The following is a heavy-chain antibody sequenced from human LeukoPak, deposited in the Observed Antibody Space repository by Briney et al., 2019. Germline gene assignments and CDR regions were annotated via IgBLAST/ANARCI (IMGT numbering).Heavy chain of an antibody. CDR3: ARDIRVGSGYYQH. D-gene: IGHD3-22*01. V-gene: IGHV3-30*03. Sequence: PGGSLRLSCAASGFTFSSYGMHWVRQAPGKGLEWVAVISYDGSNKYYADSVKGRFTISRDNSKNTLYLQMNSLRAEDTAVYYCARDIRVGSGYYQHWGQGTLVTVSS. CDR1: GFTFSSYG. CDR2: ISYDGSNK. J-gene: IGHJ1*01.